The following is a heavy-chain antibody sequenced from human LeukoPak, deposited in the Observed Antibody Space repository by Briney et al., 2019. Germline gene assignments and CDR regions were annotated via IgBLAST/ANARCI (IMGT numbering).Heavy chain of an antibody. D-gene: IGHD3-22*01. V-gene: IGHV3-48*01. Sequence: PGGSLRLSCAASVFTFSSYSMLWVRQAPGKGLEWVSYISSSSSTIYYADSVKGRFTISRDNAKNSLYLKMNTLRAEDAAVYYCARDRHKYNYDSGGYPPYWGQGTLVTVSS. CDR3: ARDRHKYNYDSGGYPPY. CDR1: VFTFSSYS. J-gene: IGHJ4*02. CDR2: ISSSSSTI.